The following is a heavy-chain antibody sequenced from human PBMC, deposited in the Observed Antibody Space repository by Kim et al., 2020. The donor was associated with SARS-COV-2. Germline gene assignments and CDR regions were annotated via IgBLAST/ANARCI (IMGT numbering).Heavy chain of an antibody. CDR2: ISPYNGDT. CDR3: ARGPVSSAAIYYFDY. D-gene: IGHD2-2*01. J-gene: IGHJ4*02. V-gene: IGHV1-18*04. Sequence: ASVKVSCKASGYRFISFGINWVRQAPGQGLEWMGWISPYNGDTNYAQKIQGRVSMTTDPSTSTAYMELSSLRSDDTAVYFCARGPVSSAAIYYFDYWGQGTLVTVSS. CDR1: GYRFISFG.